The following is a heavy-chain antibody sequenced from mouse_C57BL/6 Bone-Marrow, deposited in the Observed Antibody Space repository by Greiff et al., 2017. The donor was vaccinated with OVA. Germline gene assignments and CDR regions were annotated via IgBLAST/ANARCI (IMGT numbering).Heavy chain of an antibody. CDR1: GFTFSSYA. CDR3: AGDVGWLLPYYFDY. Sequence: EVQVVESGGGLVKPGGSLKLSCAASGFTFSSYAMSWVRQTPEKRLEWVATISDGGSYTYYPDNVKGRFTISRDNAKNNLYLQMSHLKSEDTAMYYCAGDVGWLLPYYFDYGGQGTTLTVSS. J-gene: IGHJ2*01. D-gene: IGHD2-3*01. CDR2: ISDGGSYT. V-gene: IGHV5-4*01.